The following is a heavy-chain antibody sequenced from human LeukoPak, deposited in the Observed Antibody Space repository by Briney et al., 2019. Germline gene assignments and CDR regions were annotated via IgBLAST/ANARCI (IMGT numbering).Heavy chain of an antibody. CDR2: INHSGST. D-gene: IGHD1-26*01. CDR3: AREPTWYYFDY. CDR1: GGSFSGYQ. J-gene: IGHJ4*02. Sequence: PSETLSLTCAVYGGSFSGYQWTWIRQPPGKGLEWIGEINHSGSTNYNPSLKSRVTISVDTSKNQFSLKLSSVTAAETAVYYCAREPTWYYFDYWGQGTLVTVSS. V-gene: IGHV4-34*01.